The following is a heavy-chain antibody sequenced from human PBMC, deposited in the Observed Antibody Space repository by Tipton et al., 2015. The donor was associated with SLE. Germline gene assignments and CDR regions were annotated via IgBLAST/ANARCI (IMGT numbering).Heavy chain of an antibody. CDR1: GFTFSSYG. Sequence: SLRLSCAASGFTFSSYGMSWVRQAPGKGLEWVSAISGSGGSTYYADSVKGRFTISRDNSKNTLYLQMNSLRAEDTAVYYCAKAASSIAAAGPYFDYWGQGTLVTVSP. D-gene: IGHD6-13*01. CDR3: AKAASSIAAAGPYFDY. J-gene: IGHJ4*02. CDR2: ISGSGGST. V-gene: IGHV3-23*01.